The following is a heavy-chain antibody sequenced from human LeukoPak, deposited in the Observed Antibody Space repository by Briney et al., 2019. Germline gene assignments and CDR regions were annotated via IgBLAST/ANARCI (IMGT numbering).Heavy chain of an antibody. CDR1: GGSFSGYY. V-gene: IGHV4-34*01. CDR2: IHRSGST. J-gene: IGHJ4*02. CDR3: ARIGYCSSTSCYRVYYFDY. Sequence: SETLSLTCAVYGGSFSGYYWSWIRQPPGKGLEWIGEIHRSGSTNYNPSLKSRVTISVDTSKNQFSLKLSSVTAADTAVYYCARIGYCSSTSCYRVYYFDYWGQGTLVTVSS. D-gene: IGHD2-2*02.